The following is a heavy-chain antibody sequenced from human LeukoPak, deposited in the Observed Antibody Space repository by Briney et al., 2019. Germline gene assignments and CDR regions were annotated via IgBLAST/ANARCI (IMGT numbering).Heavy chain of an antibody. CDR2: IYYSGST. D-gene: IGHD3-3*01. V-gene: IGHV4-39*07. Sequence: SETLSLTCTVSGGSISSSSYYWGWVRQPPGRGLEWIGSIYYSGSTYYNPSRKSRVTISVDTSKSQFSLKLSSVTAADTAVYYCARGRYDFWIGYLSHWFDPWGQGTLVTVSS. J-gene: IGHJ5*02. CDR1: GGSISSSSYY. CDR3: ARGRYDFWIGYLSHWFDP.